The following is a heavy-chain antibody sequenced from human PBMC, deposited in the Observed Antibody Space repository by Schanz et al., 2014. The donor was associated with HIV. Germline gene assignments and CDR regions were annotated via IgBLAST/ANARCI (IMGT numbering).Heavy chain of an antibody. J-gene: IGHJ4*02. CDR3: ASTRERYSGATSGFDY. CDR2: MNPNSGNT. CDR1: GYTFTSYD. V-gene: IGHV1-8*01. Sequence: QVQLVQSGAEVKKPGASVKVSCKASGYTFTSYDINWVRQATGQGLEWMGWMNPNSGNTGYAQKFQGRVTMTTDTSTSTAYMELRSLRSDDTAVYYCASTRERYSGATSGFDYWGQGTLVTVST. D-gene: IGHD1-26*01.